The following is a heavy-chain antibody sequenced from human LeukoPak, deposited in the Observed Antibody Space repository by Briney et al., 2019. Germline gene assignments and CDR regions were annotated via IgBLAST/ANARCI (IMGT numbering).Heavy chain of an antibody. CDR3: TRAHISGFYYDY. Sequence: ASVKVSCKASGYTFTSYDINWVRQATGQGLEWMGWMNPNSGNTGYAQKFQGRVTMTRDTSISTAYMELSRLRSDDTAVYYCTRAHISGFYYDYWGLGTLVTVSS. CDR1: GYTFTSYD. CDR2: MNPNSGNT. V-gene: IGHV1-8*01. D-gene: IGHD3-22*01. J-gene: IGHJ4*02.